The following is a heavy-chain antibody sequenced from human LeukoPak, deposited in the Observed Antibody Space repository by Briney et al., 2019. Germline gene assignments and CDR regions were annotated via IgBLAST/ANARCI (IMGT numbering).Heavy chain of an antibody. Sequence: GGSLRLSCAASGFTFSNYGMHWVRQAPGKGLEWVAFIPYDGSNEYYADSVKGRFTISRDNSKNTLYLEMNSLRAEDTAMYYCAIDRGIAAAYYFMDVWGKGTTVTVSS. D-gene: IGHD6-13*01. CDR3: AIDRGIAAAYYFMDV. CDR2: IPYDGSNE. J-gene: IGHJ6*03. CDR1: GFTFSNYG. V-gene: IGHV3-30*02.